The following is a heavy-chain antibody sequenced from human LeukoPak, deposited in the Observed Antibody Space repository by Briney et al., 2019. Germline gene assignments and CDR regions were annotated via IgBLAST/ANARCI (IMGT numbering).Heavy chain of an antibody. CDR1: GFSFRSYG. J-gene: IGHJ3*01. Sequence: GGSLRLSCAASGFSFRSYGMHWVRQAPGKGLEWVAVISYEGSNEYYADSVKGRFTISRDNSKNTLYLQMTSLRAEDTAVYYCTTDAPYYYGSGTKTDAFDLWGQGTMVTVSS. CDR3: TTDAPYYYGSGTKTDAFDL. V-gene: IGHV3-30*03. D-gene: IGHD3-10*01. CDR2: ISYEGSNE.